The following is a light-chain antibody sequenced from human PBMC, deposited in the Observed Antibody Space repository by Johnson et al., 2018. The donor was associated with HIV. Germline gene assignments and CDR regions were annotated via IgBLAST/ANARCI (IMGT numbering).Light chain of an antibody. V-gene: IGLV1-51*01. Sequence: QSILTQPPSVSAAPGQKVTISCSGSSSNIGNNYVSWYQQLPGTAPKLLIYDNNKRPSGIPDRFSGSKSGTSATLGITGLQTGDEADYYCGTWDSSLGAARGFGPGTKVTVL. CDR3: GTWDSSLGAARG. J-gene: IGLJ1*01. CDR1: SSNIGNNY. CDR2: DNN.